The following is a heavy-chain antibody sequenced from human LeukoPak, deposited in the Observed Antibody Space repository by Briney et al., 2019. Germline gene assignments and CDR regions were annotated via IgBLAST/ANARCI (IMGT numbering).Heavy chain of an antibody. D-gene: IGHD3-10*01. Sequence: GGSLRLSCAASGFAFNTYAMHWVRQATGQGLEWVALIWHDGSHKFYSNSVRGQFTISRDNSKNTVSLQMNNLRPEDTAVYYCAREIFGPGSYPDFWGQGTLVTVSS. CDR3: AREIFGPGSYPDF. J-gene: IGHJ4*02. V-gene: IGHV3-33*01. CDR2: IWHDGSHK. CDR1: GFAFNTYA.